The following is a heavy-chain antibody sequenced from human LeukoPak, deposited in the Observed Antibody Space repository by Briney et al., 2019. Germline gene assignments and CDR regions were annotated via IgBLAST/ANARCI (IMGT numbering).Heavy chain of an antibody. D-gene: IGHD3-16*01. V-gene: IGHV4-30-2*03. CDR3: ARLPRGLIRSY. Sequence: SETLSLTCAVSGGSISSGGYSWNWIRQPPGKGLEWIGTIYHGGSTDSYTGRTYYKSSLKSRVTISVDTSNNQFSLTMASVTAADTAVYYCARLPRGLIRSYWGQGTLVTVSS. CDR1: GGSISSGGYS. J-gene: IGHJ4*02.